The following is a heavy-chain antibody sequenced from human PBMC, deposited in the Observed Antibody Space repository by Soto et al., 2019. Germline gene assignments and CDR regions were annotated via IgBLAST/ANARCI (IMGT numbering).Heavy chain of an antibody. Sequence: PGGSLRLSCVASGFNFDNYGMSWVRQAPGEGLEWVSAIKNDGTSTYYAASVEDRFTIPRDNSKNTLYLQLNSLRAEDTAVYYCAQLGLMTFSHKHYFNHWGRGTLVTVSS. D-gene: IGHD3-16*01. V-gene: IGHV3-23*01. CDR3: AQLGLMTFSHKHYFNH. CDR2: IKNDGTST. J-gene: IGHJ4*02. CDR1: GFNFDNYG.